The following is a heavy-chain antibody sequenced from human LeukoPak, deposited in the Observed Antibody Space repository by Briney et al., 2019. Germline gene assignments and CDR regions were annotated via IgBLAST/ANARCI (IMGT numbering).Heavy chain of an antibody. D-gene: IGHD3-22*01. CDR1: GYTFTSYA. CDR2: INAGNGNT. Sequence: ASVKVSCKASGYTFTSYAMHWVRQAPGQRLEWMGWINAGNGNTKYSQKFQGRVTITRDTSASTAYMELSSLRSEDTAVYYCARSYYDSSGYYSPFDYWGQGTLVTVSS. CDR3: ARSYYDSSGYYSPFDY. V-gene: IGHV1-3*01. J-gene: IGHJ4*02.